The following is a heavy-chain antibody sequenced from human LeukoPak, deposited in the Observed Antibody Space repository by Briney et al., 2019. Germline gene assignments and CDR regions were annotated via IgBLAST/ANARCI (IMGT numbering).Heavy chain of an antibody. D-gene: IGHD3-10*01. J-gene: IGHJ4*02. Sequence: GGSLRLSCAASGFTFSSYEMNWVRQAPGKGLEWVSYISSSGSTIYYADSMKGRFTISRDNAKNSLYLQMNSLRAEDTAVYYCARDGEGSQFWLDYWGQGTLVTVSS. CDR1: GFTFSSYE. V-gene: IGHV3-48*03. CDR3: ARDGEGSQFWLDY. CDR2: ISSSGSTI.